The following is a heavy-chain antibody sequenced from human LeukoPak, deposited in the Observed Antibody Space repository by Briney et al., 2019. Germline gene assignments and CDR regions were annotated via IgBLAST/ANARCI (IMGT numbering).Heavy chain of an antibody. CDR2: IDSRGRD. CDR3: AREIVADPGWFDP. Sequence: PGGSLRLSCAASGFTFSSYELSWVRQAPGKGLEWVSHIDSRGRDYYTGSVKGRFTISRDNAKNSVYLQMNSLRAEDTATYYCAREIVADPGWFDPWGQGTLVTVSA. D-gene: IGHD5-12*01. V-gene: IGHV3-48*03. CDR1: GFTFSSYE. J-gene: IGHJ5*02.